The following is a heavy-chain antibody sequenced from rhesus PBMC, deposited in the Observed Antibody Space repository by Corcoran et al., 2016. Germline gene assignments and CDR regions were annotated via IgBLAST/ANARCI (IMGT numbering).Heavy chain of an antibody. V-gene: IGHV2-1*01. CDR2: IYWDDDK. D-gene: IGHD6-25*01. Sequence: QVTLKESGPALVKPTQTLTLTCTFSGFSLSTSGMGVGWIRQPPGKTLEWIVHIYWDDDKRYCTSLSSRLTISKDTSKNQVVLTMTNMDPGDTATYYCARSVGSWSLFDYWGQGVLVTVSS. CDR3: ARSVGSWSLFDY. CDR1: GFSLSTSGMG. J-gene: IGHJ4*01.